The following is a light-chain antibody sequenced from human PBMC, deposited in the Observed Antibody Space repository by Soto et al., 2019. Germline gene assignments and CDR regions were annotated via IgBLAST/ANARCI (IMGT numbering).Light chain of an antibody. Sequence: ETVMTQSPATLSVSPGERATLSCRASQSVSSKLAWYQQKPGQAPRLLIYGTSSRATGIPDRFSGSGSGTDFTLTISRLEPEDFAVYYCQQYGNSPITFGQGTRLEIK. V-gene: IGKV3-20*01. CDR3: QQYGNSPIT. J-gene: IGKJ5*01. CDR2: GTS. CDR1: QSVSSK.